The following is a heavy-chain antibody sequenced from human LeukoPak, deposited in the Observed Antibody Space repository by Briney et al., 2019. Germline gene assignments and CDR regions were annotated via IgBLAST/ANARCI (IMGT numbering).Heavy chain of an antibody. CDR2: IYTGGTT. J-gene: IGHJ4*02. Sequence: GGSLRLSCAASGFTVTSNHMNWVRQAPGKGLEWVSIIYTGGTTHYADSLKGRITISRDDSRNTLYLQMNSLRAEDTAVYYCARDVSSTRFDCWGQGTQVTVSS. CDR3: ARDVSSTRFDC. V-gene: IGHV3-66*01. D-gene: IGHD6-13*01. CDR1: GFTVTSNH.